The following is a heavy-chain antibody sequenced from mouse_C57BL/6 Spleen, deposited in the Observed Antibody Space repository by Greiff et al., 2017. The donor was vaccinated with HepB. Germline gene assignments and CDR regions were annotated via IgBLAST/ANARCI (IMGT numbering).Heavy chain of an antibody. J-gene: IGHJ4*01. CDR3: AREFYDGYGYAMDY. CDR1: GFTFSSYA. D-gene: IGHD2-3*01. V-gene: IGHV5-4*01. CDR2: ISDGGSYT. Sequence: EVKLMESGGGLVKPGGSLKLSCAASGFTFSSYAMSWVRQTPEKRLEWVATISDGGSYTYYPDNVKGRFTISRDNAKNNLYLQMSHLKSEDTAMYYCAREFYDGYGYAMDYWGQGTSVTVSS.